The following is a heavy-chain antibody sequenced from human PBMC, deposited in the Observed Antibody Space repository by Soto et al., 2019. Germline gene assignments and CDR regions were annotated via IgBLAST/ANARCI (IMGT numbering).Heavy chain of an antibody. D-gene: IGHD2-8*02. J-gene: IGHJ4*02. CDR2: IYYDGST. Sequence: PSETLSLTCTVSGASISSGTFYWGWIRQPPGKGLESIANIYYDGSTNYNPSLKSRVTISVDTSKNQFSLKLTSVTAADTAVYYCARDKITGLFDYWGQGTLVTVSS. V-gene: IGHV4-39*07. CDR3: ARDKITGLFDY. CDR1: GASISSGTFY.